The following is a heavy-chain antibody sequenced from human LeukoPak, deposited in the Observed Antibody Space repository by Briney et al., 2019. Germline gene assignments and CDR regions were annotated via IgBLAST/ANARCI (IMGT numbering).Heavy chain of an antibody. J-gene: IGHJ4*02. CDR2: IYYSGST. CDR3: ARDPTAMVHFDY. CDR1: GGSISSSSYY. D-gene: IGHD5-18*01. V-gene: IGHV4-39*07. Sequence: PSETLSLTCTVSGGSISSSSYYWGWIRQPPGKGLEWFGSIYYSGSTYYNPSLKSRVTISVDTSKNQFSLKLSSVTAADTAVYYCARDPTAMVHFDYWGQGTLVTVSS.